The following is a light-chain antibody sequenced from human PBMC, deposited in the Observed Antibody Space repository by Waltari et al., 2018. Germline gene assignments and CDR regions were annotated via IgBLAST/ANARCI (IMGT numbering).Light chain of an antibody. CDR1: SSDVGGYNY. CDR2: DIN. J-gene: IGLJ2*01. CDR3: CSYAGIYTLA. Sequence: QSALTQPRSVAGSLGQSVTISCSGTSSDVGGYNYVSWYQQHPGKAPKLIIYDINKRPSGVPDRFSGSNSGNTASLTISRLQSDDEADYYCCSYAGIYTLAFGGGTKLTVL. V-gene: IGLV2-11*01.